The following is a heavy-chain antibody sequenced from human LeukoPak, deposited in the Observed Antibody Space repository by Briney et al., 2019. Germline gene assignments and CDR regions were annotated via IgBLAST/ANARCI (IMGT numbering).Heavy chain of an antibody. CDR3: AGNYYGSGSYYSEDRY. J-gene: IGHJ4*02. CDR1: GGSISSGSYY. Sequence: PSETLSLTCTVSGGSISSGSYYWSWIRQSAGKGLEWIGRIYTSGSTNYNPSLKSRVTISVDTSKNQFSLKLSSVTAADTAVYYCAGNYYGSGSYYSEDRYWGQGTLVTVSS. D-gene: IGHD3-10*01. CDR2: IYTSGST. V-gene: IGHV4-61*02.